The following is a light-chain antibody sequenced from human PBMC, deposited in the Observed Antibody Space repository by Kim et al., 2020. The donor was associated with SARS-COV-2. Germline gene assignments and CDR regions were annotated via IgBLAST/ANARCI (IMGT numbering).Light chain of an antibody. Sequence: DIQMTQSPSSLSASVGDRLTITCRASHAISNYLAWYQQKPGRVPKLLIYAASTLQLGVPSRFSGSGSGTEFSLTINSLQPEDVATYYCQKFNAAPLTFGGGTKVDIK. V-gene: IGKV1-27*01. CDR1: HAISNY. CDR2: AAS. J-gene: IGKJ4*01. CDR3: QKFNAAPLT.